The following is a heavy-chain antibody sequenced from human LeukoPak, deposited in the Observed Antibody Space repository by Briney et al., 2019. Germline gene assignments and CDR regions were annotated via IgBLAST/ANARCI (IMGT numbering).Heavy chain of an antibody. J-gene: IGHJ4*02. CDR1: GFTFSSYS. CDR2: ISSSSSTI. CDR3: ARDYGDYFPGGYYFDY. V-gene: IGHV3-48*02. Sequence: GGSLRLSCAASGFTFSSYSMNWVRQAPGKGLEWVSHISSSSSTIYCADSVKGRFTISRDNAKNSLYLQMNSLRDEDTAVYYCARDYGDYFPGGYYFDYWGQGTLVTVSS. D-gene: IGHD4-17*01.